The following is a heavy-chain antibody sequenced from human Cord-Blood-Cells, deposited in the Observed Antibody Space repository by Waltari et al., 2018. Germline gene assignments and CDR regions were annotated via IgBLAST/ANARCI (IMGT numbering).Heavy chain of an antibody. V-gene: IGHV4-39*01. CDR2: IYYSGST. Sequence: QLQLQESGPGLVKPSEPLSLTCTVSGGSISSSSYYWAWIRQPPGKGLGWIGSIYYSGSTYYNPSLKSRVTISVDTSKNQFSLKLSSVTAADTAVYYCARYGSGSSYYYYYGMDVWGQGTTVTVSS. CDR3: ARYGSGSSYYYYYGMDV. CDR1: GGSISSSSYY. J-gene: IGHJ6*02. D-gene: IGHD3-10*01.